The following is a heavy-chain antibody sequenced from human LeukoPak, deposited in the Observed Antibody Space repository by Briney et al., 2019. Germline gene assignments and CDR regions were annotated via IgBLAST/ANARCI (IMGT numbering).Heavy chain of an antibody. CDR2: IYSSDNT. CDR3: AGRRVLDASFDY. J-gene: IGHJ4*02. CDR1: GFTVSGNY. Sequence: TGGSLRLSCAASGFTVSGNYMSWVRQAPGKGLEWVSVIYSSDNTYYIDSVKGRFTISRDNSKNTLYLQMNSLRAEDTAVYYCAGRRVLDASFDYWGQGTLVTVCS. V-gene: IGHV3-66*02. D-gene: IGHD3-16*01.